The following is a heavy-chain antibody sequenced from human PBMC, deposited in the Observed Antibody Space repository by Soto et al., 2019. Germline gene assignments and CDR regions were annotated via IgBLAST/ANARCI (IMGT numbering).Heavy chain of an antibody. CDR2: IKQDGSEK. V-gene: IGHV3-7*05. CDR3: ARIDAPAAMGGFDY. Sequence: GGSLRLSCAASGFTFSSYWMSWVRQAPGKGLEWVANIKQDGSEKYYVDSVKGRFTISRDNVKNSLYLQMNSLRAEDTAVYYCARIDAPAAMGGFDYWGQGTLVTVSS. J-gene: IGHJ4*02. CDR1: GFTFSSYW. D-gene: IGHD2-2*01.